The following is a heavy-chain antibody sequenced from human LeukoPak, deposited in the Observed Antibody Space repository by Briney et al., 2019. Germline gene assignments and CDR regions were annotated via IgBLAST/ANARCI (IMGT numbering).Heavy chain of an antibody. Sequence: ASVKVSCKASGYTFTSYGISWVRQAPGQGLEWMGWISAFNGNTNYAQKFQGRVTMGTDTSTSTAYMELRSLRTDDTAVYYCARDLDIVVVRGALRHYGVDVWGQGTTVTVSS. CDR2: ISAFNGNT. V-gene: IGHV1-18*01. CDR3: ARDLDIVVVRGALRHYGVDV. CDR1: GYTFTSYG. J-gene: IGHJ6*02. D-gene: IGHD2-2*01.